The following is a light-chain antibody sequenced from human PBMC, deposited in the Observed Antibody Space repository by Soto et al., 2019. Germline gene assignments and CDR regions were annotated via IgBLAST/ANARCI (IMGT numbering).Light chain of an antibody. J-gene: IGKJ3*01. Sequence: EVVLTQSPATLSLSPGEGATLSCRASQSVGNYLAWYQQRPGQAPRLLIYDASSRATGIPARFSGSGSGTDFTLTITSLEPEDFAGYYCQQSINWIFTFGPGTIVDIK. V-gene: IGKV3-11*01. CDR3: QQSINWIFT. CDR2: DAS. CDR1: QSVGNY.